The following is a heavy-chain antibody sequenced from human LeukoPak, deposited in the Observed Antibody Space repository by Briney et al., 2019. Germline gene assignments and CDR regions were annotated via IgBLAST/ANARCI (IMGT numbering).Heavy chain of an antibody. CDR2: IYTSGKT. CDR3: AKDHYLYYYDNSGLDI. D-gene: IGHD3-22*01. V-gene: IGHV4-4*07. J-gene: IGHJ3*02. Sequence: PSETLSLTCTVSGGPISSYYWSWIRRPAGKGLEWIGRIYTSGKTNYNPSLKSRVTMSLDTSKNQSSLKLSSVTAADTAVYYCAKDHYLYYYDNSGLDIWGQGTMVTVSS. CDR1: GGPISSYY.